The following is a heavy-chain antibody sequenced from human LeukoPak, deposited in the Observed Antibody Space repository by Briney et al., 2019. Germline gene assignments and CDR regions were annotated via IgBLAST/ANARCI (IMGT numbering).Heavy chain of an antibody. CDR1: GFSFRDYP. D-gene: IGHD1-1*01. Sequence: TGGSLRLSCEAAGFSFRDYPMGWVRRASGKRLEWVSGISAGADVIFYADPVKGRFTISRDNSKNTLYPQMNSLRAEDSAEYYCAKSLLTTATGTGRAFDIWGQGTMVTVSA. CDR3: AKSLLTTATGTGRAFDI. J-gene: IGHJ3*02. CDR2: ISAGADVI. V-gene: IGHV3-23*01.